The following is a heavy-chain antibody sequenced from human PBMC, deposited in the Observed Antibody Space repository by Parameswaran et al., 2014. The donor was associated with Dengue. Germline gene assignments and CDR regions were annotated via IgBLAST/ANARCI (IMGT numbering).Heavy chain of an antibody. D-gene: IGHD1-7*01. J-gene: IGHJ5*02. CDR3: ARDPYNWNSPTGFDP. V-gene: IGHV4-4*02. CDR2: IYHSGST. Sequence: RWIRQPPGKGLEWIGEIYHSGSTNYNPSLKSRVTISVDKSKNQFSLKLSSVTAADTAVYYCARDPYNWNSPTGFDPWGQGTLVTVSS.